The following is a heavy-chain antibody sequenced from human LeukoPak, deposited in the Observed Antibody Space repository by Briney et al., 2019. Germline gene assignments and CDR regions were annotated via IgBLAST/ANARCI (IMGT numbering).Heavy chain of an antibody. J-gene: IGHJ4*02. D-gene: IGHD5-18*01. Sequence: GASVKVSCKASGYTFTSYGISWVRQAPGQGLEWMGWISAYNGNTNYAQKFQGRVTMTRDTSISTAYMELSRLRSDDTAVYYCARVGYSYGYDFDYWGQGTLVTVSS. V-gene: IGHV1-18*01. CDR2: ISAYNGNT. CDR1: GYTFTSYG. CDR3: ARVGYSYGYDFDY.